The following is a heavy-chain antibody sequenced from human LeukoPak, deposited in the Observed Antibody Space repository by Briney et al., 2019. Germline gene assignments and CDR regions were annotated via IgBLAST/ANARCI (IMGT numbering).Heavy chain of an antibody. V-gene: IGHV1-18*01. CDR2: ISAYNGNT. Sequence: GASVKVSCKASGYTFTSYGISWVRQAPGQGLEWMGWISAYNGNTNYAQKFQGRVTMTRNTSISTAYMELSSLRSEDTAVYYCARGGPAANPNNWFDPWGQGTLVTVSS. J-gene: IGHJ5*02. D-gene: IGHD2-2*01. CDR1: GYTFTSYG. CDR3: ARGGPAANPNNWFDP.